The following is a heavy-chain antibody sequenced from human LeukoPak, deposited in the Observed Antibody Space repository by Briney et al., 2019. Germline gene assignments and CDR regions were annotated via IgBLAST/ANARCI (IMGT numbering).Heavy chain of an antibody. D-gene: IGHD2-15*01. CDR3: VHSVRAAAGLIDF. Sequence: SGPTLVRPIQTLTLTCTFSGFSLSTSGVGVGVGWIRQPPGKALEWLTLIYWNDDKHYSPALQTRVSVTKDTSNNQVVLTMTNMDPVDTGTYYCVHSVRAAAGLIDFWGQGTLVTVSS. V-gene: IGHV2-5*01. CDR2: IYWNDDK. J-gene: IGHJ4*02. CDR1: GFSLSTSGVGVG.